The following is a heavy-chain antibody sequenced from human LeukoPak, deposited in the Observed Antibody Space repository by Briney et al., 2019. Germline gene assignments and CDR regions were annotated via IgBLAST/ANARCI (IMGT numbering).Heavy chain of an antibody. Sequence: SETLSLTCTVSGGSISNYSWSWIRQPPGKGLEWIGYIYISGSTNYNPSLKSRVTISVDTSKNQFSLKLSSVTAADTAVYYCASRPSYTGRFDPWGQGTLVTVSS. CDR2: IYISGST. CDR3: ASRPSYTGRFDP. J-gene: IGHJ5*02. D-gene: IGHD3-16*02. V-gene: IGHV4-4*09. CDR1: GGSISNYS.